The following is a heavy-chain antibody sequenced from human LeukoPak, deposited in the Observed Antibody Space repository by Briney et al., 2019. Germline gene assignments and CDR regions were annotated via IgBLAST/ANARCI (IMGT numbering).Heavy chain of an antibody. CDR3: ASITMVRGDLFDY. Sequence: ASVKVSCKASGYTFTSYDINWVRQATGQGLEWMGWMNPNSGNTGYAQKFQGRVTMTRNTSISTAYMELSSLRSEDTAVYYCASITMVRGDLFDYWGQGTLVTVSS. CDR2: MNPNSGNT. D-gene: IGHD3-10*01. V-gene: IGHV1-8*01. J-gene: IGHJ4*02. CDR1: GYTFTSYD.